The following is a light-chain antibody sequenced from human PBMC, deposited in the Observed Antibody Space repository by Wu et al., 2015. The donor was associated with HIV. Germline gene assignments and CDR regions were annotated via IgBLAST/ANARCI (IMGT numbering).Light chain of an antibody. V-gene: IGKV3-15*01. CDR1: QSVSSK. Sequence: ERVMTQSPATLSVSPGERATLSCRASQSVSSKVAWYQQKPGQGPRLLIYGASTRATGIPARFSGSGSGTEFTLTISNMQSEDFAVYYCQQYNNWPRTFGQGTKLQIK. J-gene: IGKJ2*01. CDR3: QQYNNWPRT. CDR2: GAS.